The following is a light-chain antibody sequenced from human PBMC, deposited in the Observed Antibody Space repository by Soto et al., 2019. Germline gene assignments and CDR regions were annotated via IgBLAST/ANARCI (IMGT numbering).Light chain of an antibody. CDR3: SSYTSATTYV. CDR1: SSDVGAYNY. Sequence: QSVLTQAASVSGSPGQSITISCTGTSSDVGAYNYASWYQQYPGEAPKVIIYDVSHRPAGVSNRFSGSKSGNTASLTISGLQAQDEADYCCSSYTSATTYVFGTGTKVTVL. CDR2: DVS. V-gene: IGLV2-14*01. J-gene: IGLJ1*01.